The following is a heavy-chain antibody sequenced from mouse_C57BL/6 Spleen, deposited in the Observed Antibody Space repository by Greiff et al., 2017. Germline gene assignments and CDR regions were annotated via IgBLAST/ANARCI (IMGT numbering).Heavy chain of an antibody. CDR3: ARTENRPYFDY. CDR2: IYPGDGDT. CDR1: GYAFSSSW. J-gene: IGHJ2*01. Sequence: QVQLKQSGPELVKPGASVKISCKASGYAFSSSWMNWVKQRPGKGLEWIGRIYPGDGDTNYNGKFKGKATLTADKSSSTAYMQLSSLTSEDSAVYFCARTENRPYFDYWGQGTTLTVSS. V-gene: IGHV1-82*01.